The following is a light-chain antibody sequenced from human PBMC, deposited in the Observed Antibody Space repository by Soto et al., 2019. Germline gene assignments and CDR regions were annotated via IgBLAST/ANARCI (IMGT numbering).Light chain of an antibody. V-gene: IGKV4-1*01. CDR2: WAS. J-gene: IGKJ1*01. Sequence: DIVMTQSPDSLAVSLGERATINCKSSQSVLYSANNKNCLAWYQQKPGQPPTLLLYWASTRESGVPDRFSDSGSGTDFTLIISSLQAEDVAVYYCQQYYSTPRTFGQGTKVAI. CDR3: QQYYSTPRT. CDR1: QSVLYSANNKNC.